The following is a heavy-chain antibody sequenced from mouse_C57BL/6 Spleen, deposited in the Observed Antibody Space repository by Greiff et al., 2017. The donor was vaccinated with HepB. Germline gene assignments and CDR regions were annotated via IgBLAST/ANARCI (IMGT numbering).Heavy chain of an antibody. Sequence: QVQLKQSGPELVKPGASVKISCKASGYAFSSSWMNWVKQRPGKGLEWIGRIYPGDGDTNYNGKFKGKATLTADKSSSTAYMQLSSLTSEDSAVYFCAGDYPLSYWGQGTLVTVSA. V-gene: IGHV1-82*01. J-gene: IGHJ3*01. CDR1: GYAFSSSW. CDR3: AGDYPLSY. D-gene: IGHD2-4*01. CDR2: IYPGDGDT.